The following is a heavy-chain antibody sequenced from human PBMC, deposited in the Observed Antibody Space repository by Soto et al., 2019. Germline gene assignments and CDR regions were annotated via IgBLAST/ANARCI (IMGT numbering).Heavy chain of an antibody. V-gene: IGHV4-31*03. CDR2: IYYSGST. Sequence: TSETLSLTCTVSGGSISSGGYYWSWIRQHPGKGLEWIGYIYYSGSTYYNPSLKSRVTISVDTSKNQFSLKLSSVTAADTAVYYCASNYYGSGSYGLDYYYMDVWGKGTTVTVSS. CDR1: GGSISSGGYY. CDR3: ASNYYGSGSYGLDYYYMDV. J-gene: IGHJ6*03. D-gene: IGHD3-10*01.